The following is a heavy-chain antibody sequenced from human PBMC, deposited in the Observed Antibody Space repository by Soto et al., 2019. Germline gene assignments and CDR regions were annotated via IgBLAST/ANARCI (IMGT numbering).Heavy chain of an antibody. D-gene: IGHD2-2*02. CDR2: IIPILGIA. J-gene: IGHJ4*02. V-gene: IGHV1-69*02. CDR1: GGTFSNYT. Sequence: QVHLVESGAEVKKPGSSVKVSCKASGGTFSNYTISWVRQAPGQGIEWMGRIIPILGIANDAQKFQGRVTITADKSTSTAYMELSSLRSEDTAVYYCSMEYCSSTSCYRDYWGQGTLVTVSS. CDR3: SMEYCSSTSCYRDY.